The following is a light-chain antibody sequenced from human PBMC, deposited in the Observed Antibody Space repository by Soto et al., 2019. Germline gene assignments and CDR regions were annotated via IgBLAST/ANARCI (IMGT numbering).Light chain of an antibody. CDR2: SNN. Sequence: QAVVTQPPSASGTPGQRVTVSCSGSSSNIGSNYVYWYQHLPGTAPKLLIYSNNQRPSGVPDRFSGSKSGTSASLAISGLRSEDEADYYCAAWDVSLNGHYAFGTGTKVTVL. V-gene: IGLV1-47*02. CDR1: SSNIGSNY. J-gene: IGLJ1*01. CDR3: AAWDVSLNGHYA.